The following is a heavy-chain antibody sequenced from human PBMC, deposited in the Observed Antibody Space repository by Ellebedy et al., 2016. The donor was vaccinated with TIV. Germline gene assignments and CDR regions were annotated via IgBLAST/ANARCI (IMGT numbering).Heavy chain of an antibody. CDR3: ATDRRTGWYNGLEY. D-gene: IGHD6-19*01. CDR1: GFGFSDYW. J-gene: IGHJ4*02. Sequence: GGSLRLSCAASGFGFSDYWMSWVRQAPGKGLEWVANIKEDGTANDYVASVRGRFIIFRDNAKDLLYLQMNGLRVEDTAVYYCATDRRTGWYNGLEYWGQGTLVTVSS. CDR2: IKEDGTAN. V-gene: IGHV3-7*03.